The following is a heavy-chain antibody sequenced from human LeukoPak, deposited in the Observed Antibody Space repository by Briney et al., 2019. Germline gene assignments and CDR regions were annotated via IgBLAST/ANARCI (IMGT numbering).Heavy chain of an antibody. D-gene: IGHD4-17*01. CDR1: GFTFDDYG. V-gene: IGHV3-9*01. Sequence: PGGSLRLSCAASGFTFDDYGMSWVRQVPGKGLEWVSGVSWNSGSIGYADSVKGRFTISRDNAKNSLYLQMNSLRAEDTALYYCTKDIDGDYRFGVDFWGQGTLVTVSS. CDR2: VSWNSGSI. CDR3: TKDIDGDYRFGVDF. J-gene: IGHJ4*02.